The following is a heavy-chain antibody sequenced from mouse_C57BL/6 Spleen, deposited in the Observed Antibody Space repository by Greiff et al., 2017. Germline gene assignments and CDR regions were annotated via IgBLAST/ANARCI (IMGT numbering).Heavy chain of an antibody. J-gene: IGHJ2*01. CDR2: INPGSGGT. CDR1: GYAFTNYL. Sequence: QVQLQQSGAELVRPGTSVKVSCKASGYAFTNYLIEWVKQRPGQGLEWIGVINPGSGGTNYNEKFKGKATLTADKSSSTAYMQLSRLTSEDSAVYFCAREGGEDFDYWGQGTTLTVSS. CDR3: AREGGEDFDY. V-gene: IGHV1-54*01.